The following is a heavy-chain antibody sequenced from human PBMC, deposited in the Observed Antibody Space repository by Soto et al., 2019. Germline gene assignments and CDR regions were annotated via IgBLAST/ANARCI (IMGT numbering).Heavy chain of an antibody. V-gene: IGHV5-51*01. Sequence: PGWSLKISCKGSGYTLTNYWIAWLRQIPGKGPEWMVIMYPGENETRYSPSFQGQVTMSADKSISTDYLQWSSLKASHSAMYYCARKYYFGAGTLDYWGQGTLVPVSS. D-gene: IGHD3-10*01. CDR2: MYPGENET. CDR3: ARKYYFGAGTLDY. J-gene: IGHJ4*02. CDR1: GYTLTNYW.